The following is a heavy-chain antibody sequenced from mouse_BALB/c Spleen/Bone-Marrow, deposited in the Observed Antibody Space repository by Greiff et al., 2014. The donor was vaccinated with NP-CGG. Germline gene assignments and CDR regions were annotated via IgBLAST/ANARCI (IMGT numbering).Heavy chain of an antibody. V-gene: IGHV14-3*02. Sequence: EVQLQQSGAEFVKPGASVKLSCTASGFNIKDTYMHWVKQRPEQGLEWIGRIDPANSNTKYDPKFQGGATVTADSSSSTAYLQLSSLTSEDTAVYYCARYYYRTMDYWGQGTSVTVSS. CDR2: IDPANSNT. D-gene: IGHD1-1*01. CDR3: ARYYYRTMDY. J-gene: IGHJ4*01. CDR1: GFNIKDTY.